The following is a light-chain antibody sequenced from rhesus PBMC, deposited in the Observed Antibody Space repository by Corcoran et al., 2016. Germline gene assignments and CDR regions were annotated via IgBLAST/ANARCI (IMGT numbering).Light chain of an antibody. V-gene: IGKV3-42*03. CDR3: QQYSNWPYS. Sequence: EIVLTQSPATLSLSPGERATLSCRASQSVSSSLAWYQQKPGPVPTFLIYGASMMATGIPDRFSGSGSWTEFTLPISSLEPEDFAVYYCQQYSNWPYSFGQGTKVEIK. J-gene: IGKJ2*01. CDR2: GAS. CDR1: QSVSSS.